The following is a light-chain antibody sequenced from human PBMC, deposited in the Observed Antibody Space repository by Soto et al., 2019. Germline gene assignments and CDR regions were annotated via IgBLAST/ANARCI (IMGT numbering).Light chain of an antibody. V-gene: IGKV3-15*01. CDR1: QSVLSK. Sequence: EIVMPQSPATLSVSPGERATLSCRASQSVLSKLAWYQQKPGQAPRLLIYGAFTRATDIPGRFSGSGSGTEFTLTISSLQSEDFAVYYCQQYNNWPITFGQGTRLEIK. CDR2: GAF. CDR3: QQYNNWPIT. J-gene: IGKJ5*01.